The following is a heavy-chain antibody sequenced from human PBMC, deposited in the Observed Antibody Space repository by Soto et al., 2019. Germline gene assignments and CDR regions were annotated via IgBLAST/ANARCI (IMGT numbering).Heavy chain of an antibody. Sequence: ASVKVSCKASGYTFTSYAMHWVRQAPGQRLEWMGWINAGNGNTKYPQKFQGRVTITRDTSASTAYMELSSLRSEDTAVYYCARSLYCSSTSCSIDAYSSSWDSTYFDYWGQGTLVTVSS. CDR3: ARSLYCSSTSCSIDAYSSSWDSTYFDY. CDR1: GYTFTSYA. CDR2: INAGNGNT. V-gene: IGHV1-3*01. J-gene: IGHJ4*02. D-gene: IGHD2-2*01.